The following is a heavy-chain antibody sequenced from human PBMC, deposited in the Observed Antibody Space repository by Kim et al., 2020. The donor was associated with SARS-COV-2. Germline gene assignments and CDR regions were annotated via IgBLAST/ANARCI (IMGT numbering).Heavy chain of an antibody. J-gene: IGHJ4*02. V-gene: IGHV4-61*01. D-gene: IGHD5-18*01. CDR2: IYYSGST. CDR3: ARELVPSHSYGYPGLDY. Sequence: SETLSLTCTVSGGSVSSGSYYWSWIRQPPGKGLEWIGYIYYSGSTNYNPSLKSRVTISVDTSKNQFSLKLSSVTAADTAVYYCARELVPSHSYGYPGLDYWGQGTLVTVSS. CDR1: GGSVSSGSYY.